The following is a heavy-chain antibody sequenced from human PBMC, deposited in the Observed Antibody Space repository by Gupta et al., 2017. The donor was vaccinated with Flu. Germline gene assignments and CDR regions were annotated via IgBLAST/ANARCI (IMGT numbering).Heavy chain of an antibody. CDR3: ARLTGFTDC. D-gene: IGHD1-1*01. V-gene: IGHV1-69*01. CDR2: SIAAYVTT. CDR1: GGTFSGFA. Sequence: SGGTFSGFALSWVRRATGQGLEWMGASIAAYVTTSYAKYLQDRISLSADESENIVYMELRSLGFEDTAIYYCARLTGFTDCWGPGTRGTVSS. J-gene: IGHJ4*02.